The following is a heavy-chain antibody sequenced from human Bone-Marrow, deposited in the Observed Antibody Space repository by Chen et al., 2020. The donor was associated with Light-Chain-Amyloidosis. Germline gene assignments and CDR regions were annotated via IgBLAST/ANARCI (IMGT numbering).Heavy chain of an antibody. J-gene: IGHJ4*02. CDR3: AGRGGGGSYFDY. Sequence: EVQLVGSGGGLVQPGASLSLSCEASGFTFSNYYMAWVRQAPGKGLGWGANIDQGGSERYFVDSLKGRFTSSRDNAKNSLYLQMNSLRDEDTAGYYCAGRGGGGSYFDYWGQGALVTVSS. CDR2: IDQGGSER. D-gene: IGHD1-26*01. CDR1: GFTFSNYY. V-gene: IGHV3-7*05.